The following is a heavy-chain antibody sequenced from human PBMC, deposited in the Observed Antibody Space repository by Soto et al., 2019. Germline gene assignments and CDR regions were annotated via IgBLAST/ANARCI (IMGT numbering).Heavy chain of an antibody. D-gene: IGHD2-2*02. CDR1: GFTFDDYA. Sequence: EVQLVESGGGLVQPGRSLRLSCSASGFTFDDYAMHWVRQAPGRGLEWVPGISWNSGSIAYADSVKGRFTISRDNAKNSLYMQMNSLRAEDTALYYCAKGVALGYCTSTSCHNYYMDVWGKGTTVTVSS. J-gene: IGHJ6*03. CDR3: AKGVALGYCTSTSCHNYYMDV. V-gene: IGHV3-9*01. CDR2: ISWNSGSI.